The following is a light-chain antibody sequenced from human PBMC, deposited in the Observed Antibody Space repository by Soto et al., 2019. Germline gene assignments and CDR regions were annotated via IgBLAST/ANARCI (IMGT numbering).Light chain of an antibody. Sequence: QSALNQRASVAGSPGQSITISCTGTSSDVGSYNYVSWYQQHPGKAPKLMIYEVSDRPSGISSRFSGSKSGNTASLTISGLQTEDEADYYCSSYTSSSTLFGTGTKVTVL. CDR2: EVS. CDR1: SSDVGSYNY. V-gene: IGLV2-14*01. J-gene: IGLJ1*01. CDR3: SSYTSSSTL.